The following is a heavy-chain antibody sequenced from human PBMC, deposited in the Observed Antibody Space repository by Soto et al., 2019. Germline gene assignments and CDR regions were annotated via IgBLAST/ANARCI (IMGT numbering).Heavy chain of an antibody. J-gene: IGHJ6*02. V-gene: IGHV4-4*07. CDR3: ARDSYGSASFDNYQFYGLDV. Sequence: SETLSLTCTVSGGSISSYYWSWIRQPAGKGLELIGRIYAGGSTNYSPSLKSRVTMSLDTSKNQFSLKLSSVTAADTARYYCARDSYGSASFDNYQFYGLDVWGQGTTVTVSS. CDR1: GGSISSYY. CDR2: IYAGGST. D-gene: IGHD3-10*01.